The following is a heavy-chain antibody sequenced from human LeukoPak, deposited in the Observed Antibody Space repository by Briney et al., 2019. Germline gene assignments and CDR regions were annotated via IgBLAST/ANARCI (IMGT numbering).Heavy chain of an antibody. D-gene: IGHD6-13*01. J-gene: IGHJ4*02. CDR3: ANIAAAATDY. V-gene: IGHV1-2*02. CDR1: GYTFTGYY. Sequence: ASVKVSCKASGYTFTGYYMHWVRQAPGQGLEWMGWMNPNSGDTGFAQKFQGRVTMTRDTSISTAYMELSSLRSDDTAVYYCANIAAAATDYWGQGTLVTVSS. CDR2: MNPNSGDT.